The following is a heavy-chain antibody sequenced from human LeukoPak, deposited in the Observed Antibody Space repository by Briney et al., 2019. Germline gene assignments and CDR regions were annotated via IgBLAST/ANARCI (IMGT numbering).Heavy chain of an antibody. CDR1: GFTFSSSA. D-gene: IGHD1-26*01. Sequence: GGSLRLSCAASGFTFSSSAMSWVRQVPWKGQEWVSGISASGGSTYYADSVRGWFTISRDNSKNTLYLQMNSLRAEDTAVYYCAKGGDDYYYYFYYGMDVWGQGTTVTVSS. J-gene: IGHJ6*02. CDR2: ISASGGST. V-gene: IGHV3-23*01. CDR3: AKGGDDYYYYFYYGMDV.